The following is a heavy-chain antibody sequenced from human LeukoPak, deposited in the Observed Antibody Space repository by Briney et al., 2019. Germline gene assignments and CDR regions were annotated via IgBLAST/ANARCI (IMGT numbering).Heavy chain of an antibody. Sequence: GGSLRLSCAASGFRFSSYGMHWVRQAPGKGLEWVAVISYEGSNKHYADSVKGRFTISTDNSKNTFYLQMNSLGGEDTAVYYCAKDCSGGSCIDNWGQGTLVTVSS. CDR2: ISYEGSNK. CDR3: AKDCSGGSCIDN. V-gene: IGHV3-30*18. J-gene: IGHJ4*02. D-gene: IGHD2-15*01. CDR1: GFRFSSYG.